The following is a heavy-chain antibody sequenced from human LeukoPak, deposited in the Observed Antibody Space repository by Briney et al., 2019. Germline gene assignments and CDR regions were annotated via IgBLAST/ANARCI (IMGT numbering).Heavy chain of an antibody. Sequence: PSETLSLTCTVSGGSISSYYWSWIRQPPGKGLEWIGYIYYSGSTDYNPSLKSRVTISVDKSKNQSSLKLSSVTAADTAVYYCATYCGGDCNPAVGYWGQGTLVTVSS. CDR3: ATYCGGDCNPAVGY. V-gene: IGHV4-59*12. CDR2: IYYSGST. J-gene: IGHJ4*02. D-gene: IGHD2-21*02. CDR1: GGSISSYY.